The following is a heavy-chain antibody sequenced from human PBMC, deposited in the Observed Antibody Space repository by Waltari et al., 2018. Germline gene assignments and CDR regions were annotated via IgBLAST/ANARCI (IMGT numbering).Heavy chain of an antibody. CDR3: ARDSADYYDSSGAFDI. CDR2: ISTRGSTI. CDR1: GFTFSDYY. D-gene: IGHD3-22*01. Sequence: QVQLAESGGGLVKPGGSLRLSCAASGFTFSDYYMGWIRQAPGEGLEWVSYISTRGSTIDYADSVKGRFTISRDNAKNSLYLQMNSLRAEDTAVYYCARDSADYYDSSGAFDIWGQGTMVTVSS. J-gene: IGHJ3*02. V-gene: IGHV3-11*04.